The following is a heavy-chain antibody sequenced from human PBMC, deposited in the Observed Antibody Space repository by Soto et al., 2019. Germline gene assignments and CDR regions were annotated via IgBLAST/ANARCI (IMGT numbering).Heavy chain of an antibody. J-gene: IGHJ4*02. CDR1: GGSISSGGYY. V-gene: IGHV4-31*03. CDR3: ARGRTTMLPHAFDY. Sequence: RSETLSLTCTVSGGSISSGGYYWSWIRQHPGKGLEWIGYIYYSGSTYYKPSLKSRMSISLDKSKNQFSLKLNSMTAADTAVYYCARGRTTMLPHAFDYWGQGAMVTVSS. CDR2: IYYSGST. D-gene: IGHD1-7*01.